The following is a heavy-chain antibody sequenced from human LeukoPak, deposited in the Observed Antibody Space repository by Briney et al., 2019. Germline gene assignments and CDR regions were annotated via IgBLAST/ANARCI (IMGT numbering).Heavy chain of an antibody. J-gene: IGHJ4*02. Sequence: GASVKVSCKASGYTFTGYYMHWVRQAPGQGLEWKGWINPNSGGTNYAQKFQGRVTMTRDTSISTAYMELSRLRSDDTAVYYCAVYSPLAYCGGDCSTPIDYWGQGTLVTVSS. CDR3: AVYSPLAYCGGDCSTPIDY. CDR1: GYTFTGYY. CDR2: INPNSGGT. D-gene: IGHD2-21*02. V-gene: IGHV1-2*02.